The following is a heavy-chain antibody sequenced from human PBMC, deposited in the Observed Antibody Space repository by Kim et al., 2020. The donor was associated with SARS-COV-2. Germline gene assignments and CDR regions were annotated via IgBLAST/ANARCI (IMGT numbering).Heavy chain of an antibody. CDR3: ARCGRVWDNYYYYGMDV. J-gene: IGHJ6*02. CDR1: GGTFSSYA. V-gene: IGHV1-69*13. D-gene: IGHD1-26*01. CDR2: IIPIFGTA. Sequence: SVKVSCKASGGTFSSYAISWVRQAPGQGLEWMGGIIPIFGTANYAQKFQGRVTITADESTSTAYMELSSLRSEDTAVYYCARCGRVWDNYYYYGMDVWGQGTTVTVSS.